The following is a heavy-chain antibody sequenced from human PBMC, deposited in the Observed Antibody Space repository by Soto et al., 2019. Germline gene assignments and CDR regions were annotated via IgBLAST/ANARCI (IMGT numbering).Heavy chain of an antibody. CDR2: IKSETNGGTT. CDR1: GFTFSRYA. Sequence: PGGSLRLSCAASGFTFSRYAMSWVRQAPGKGPEWVSAIKSETNGGTTDYAAPVKGRFTISRDDSKNTLYLQMNSLKTEDTAVYYCARDSTGILTGYCYFDYWGQGTLVTVSS. D-gene: IGHD3-9*01. J-gene: IGHJ4*02. CDR3: ARDSTGILTGYCYFDY. V-gene: IGHV3-15*01.